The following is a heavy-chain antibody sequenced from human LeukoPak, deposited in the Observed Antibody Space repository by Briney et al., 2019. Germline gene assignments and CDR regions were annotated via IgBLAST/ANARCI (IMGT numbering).Heavy chain of an antibody. CDR1: GGPMSSHY. CDR2: NYYSGST. D-gene: IGHD6-19*01. J-gene: IGHJ4*02. V-gene: IGHV4-59*08. CDR3: ARGGWYQDY. Sequence: PSDTLSLTCTVSGGPMSSHYWSWFRQPPGKGLECIGYNYYSGSTTYNPSLKSRLTISVDTSKNQFSLKLTSVTAADTAVYYCARGGWYQDYWGQGTLVTVSS.